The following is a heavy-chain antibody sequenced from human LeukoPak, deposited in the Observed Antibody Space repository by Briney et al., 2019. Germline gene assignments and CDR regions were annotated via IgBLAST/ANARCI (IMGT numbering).Heavy chain of an antibody. J-gene: IGHJ3*02. D-gene: IGHD1-26*01. CDR3: TTSGNPSLIDI. CDR1: GFTFSNAW. CDR2: VKSKIDGGAGTT. V-gene: IGHV3-15*07. Sequence: PGGSLRLSCAASGFTFSNAWMNWVRHAPGQGLERVGRVKSKIDGGAGTTAYAAPVKARFTISTDNSNNTLYLQRKSLKAEDTAVYYCTTSGNPSLIDIWGQGTMVTVSS.